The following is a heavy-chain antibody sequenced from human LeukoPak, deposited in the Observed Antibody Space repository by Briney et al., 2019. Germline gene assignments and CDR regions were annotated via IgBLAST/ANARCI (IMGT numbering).Heavy chain of an antibody. D-gene: IGHD3-10*01. Sequence: GGSLRLSCVDSGFTFANAWMSWVRQAPGKGLEWIGRIKSKTDGETTNYAEPVRGRFTISRDDSKSAVYLQMNSLKIEDTAVYYCTTDLGTYYHGSQRLIPIDYWGQGTLVTVSS. V-gene: IGHV3-15*01. CDR2: IKSKTDGETT. CDR1: GFTFANAW. CDR3: TTDLGTYYHGSQRLIPIDY. J-gene: IGHJ4*02.